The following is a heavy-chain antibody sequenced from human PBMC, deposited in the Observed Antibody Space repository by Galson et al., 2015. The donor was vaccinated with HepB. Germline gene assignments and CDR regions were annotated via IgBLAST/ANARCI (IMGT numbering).Heavy chain of an antibody. V-gene: IGHV4-34*01. CDR1: GGSFSGYY. CDR2: INHSGST. D-gene: IGHD1-26*01. CDR3: ARGSGSYYGYFDY. J-gene: IGHJ4*02. Sequence: TLSLTCAVYGGSFSGYYWSWIRQPPGKGLEWIGEINHSGSTNYNPSLKSRVTISVDTSKNQFSLKLSSVTAADTAVYYCARGSGSYYGYFDYWGQGTLVTVSS.